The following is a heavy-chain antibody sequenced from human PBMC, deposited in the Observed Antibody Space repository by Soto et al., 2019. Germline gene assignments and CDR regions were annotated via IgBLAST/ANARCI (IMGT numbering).Heavy chain of an antibody. CDR2: ISLYHHST. Sequence: QAQLVQSGAEVKKPGASVRLSCKTSGYTFTDYFIHWVRQAPGQGLEWMGIISLYHHSTSYAQKFQGRLTVPNDTSTTTVYMELSSLTSEDTAVYWCARELYSCGGDCPYYMDYWGQGTLVTVSS. CDR3: ARELYSCGGDCPYYMDY. CDR1: GYTFTDYF. J-gene: IGHJ4*02. D-gene: IGHD2-21*02. V-gene: IGHV1-46*01.